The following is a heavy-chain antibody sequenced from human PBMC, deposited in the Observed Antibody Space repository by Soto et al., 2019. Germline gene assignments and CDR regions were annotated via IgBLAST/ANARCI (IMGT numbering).Heavy chain of an antibody. V-gene: IGHV1-69*18. D-gene: IGHD6-19*01. CDR3: VVMGNVAVSNPRSFDY. CDR2: IVPIFETL. J-gene: IGHJ4*02. CDR1: GATFSGYA. Sequence: QVQLVQSGAEVKKPGSSVKVSCKASGATFSGYAINWVRQAPGQGLEWLGRIVPIFETLNYAERFQGRVAITADESTTTVYMELTNLTHEDTAVYYCVVMGNVAVSNPRSFDYCGQGTQVTVSS.